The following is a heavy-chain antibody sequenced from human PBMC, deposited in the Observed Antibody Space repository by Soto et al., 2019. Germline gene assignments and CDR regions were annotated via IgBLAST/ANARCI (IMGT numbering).Heavy chain of an antibody. J-gene: IGHJ4*02. D-gene: IGHD3-10*01. CDR1: GGSISSSSYY. Sequence: QLQLQESGPGLVKPSETLSLTCTVSGGSISSSSYYWGWIRQPPGKGLEWIGSIYYSGSTYYNPSLKSRVTISLDTSKNQVSLKMSFVTASDTAVNSCVRHSASHYGSGTYNAGCDYWGQGTLVTVST. CDR2: IYYSGST. CDR3: VRHSASHYGSGTYNAGCDY. V-gene: IGHV4-39*01.